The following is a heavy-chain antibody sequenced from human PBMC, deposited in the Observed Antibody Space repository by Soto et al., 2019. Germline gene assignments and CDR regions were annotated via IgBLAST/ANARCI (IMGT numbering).Heavy chain of an antibody. CDR3: AITNKVAATGTVLDS. CDR2: IYYTGST. CDR1: GGSIRSGGYY. J-gene: IGHJ4*02. V-gene: IGHV4-61*08. Sequence: SETLSLTCAVSGGSIRSGGYYWTWIRQHPGKGLEWIGYIYYTGSTNYNPSLMSRVTISVDTSKRQFSLKLSSMTAADTAVYYCAITNKVAATGTVLDSWGQGTLVTVSS. D-gene: IGHD6-13*01.